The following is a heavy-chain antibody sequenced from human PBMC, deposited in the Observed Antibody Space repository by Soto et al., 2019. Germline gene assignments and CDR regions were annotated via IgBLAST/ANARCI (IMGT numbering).Heavy chain of an antibody. CDR1: GDSISSSNW. D-gene: IGHD6-13*01. Sequence: QVQLQESGPGLVKPSGTLSLTCAVSGDSISSSNWWTWVRQPPGKGLEWIGDIYHTGITNYNPSLNRRVTMSVDKSKNQFSLKLTSVTAADTAVSYCARYSASGSYFYFGMDVWGQGTTVTVSS. J-gene: IGHJ6*02. CDR2: IYHTGIT. CDR3: ARYSASGSYFYFGMDV. V-gene: IGHV4-4*02.